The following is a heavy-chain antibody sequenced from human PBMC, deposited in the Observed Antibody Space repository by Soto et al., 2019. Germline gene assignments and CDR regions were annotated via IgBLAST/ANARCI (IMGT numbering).Heavy chain of an antibody. CDR3: ARWGTTGGLDV. CDR1: GFTFRSYV. Sequence: QVQLVESGGGVVQPGTSLRLSCVGSGFTFRSYVIHWVRQAPGKGLEWVALTSYDGSNKYYDDSVKGRFTISRDNSRNTVDLQMDSMRLEDPALYSCARWGTTGGLDVWGQGTLVSVSS. CDR2: TSYDGSNK. J-gene: IGHJ4*02. D-gene: IGHD3-16*01. V-gene: IGHV3-30*19.